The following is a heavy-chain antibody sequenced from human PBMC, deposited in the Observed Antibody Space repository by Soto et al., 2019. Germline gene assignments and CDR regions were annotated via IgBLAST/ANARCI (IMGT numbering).Heavy chain of an antibody. D-gene: IGHD3-3*01. CDR2: ISYDGSNK. CDR1: GFTFSSYA. J-gene: IGHJ4*02. CDR3: AREDYDFWSGYRTFDY. Sequence: PGGALRLSCAASGFTFSSYAMPWVRPAPGKGLEWVAVISYDGSNKYYADSVKGRSTISRDNSKNTLYLQMNSLRAEDTAVYYCAREDYDFWSGYRTFDYWGQGTLVTVSS. V-gene: IGHV3-30-3*01.